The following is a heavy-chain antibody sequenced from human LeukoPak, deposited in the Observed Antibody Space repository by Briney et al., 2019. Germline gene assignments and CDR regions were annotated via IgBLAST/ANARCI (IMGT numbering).Heavy chain of an antibody. CDR3: AKGALDIVVVVAAYKWFDP. CDR2: INHSGST. CDR1: GGSFSGYY. D-gene: IGHD2-15*01. Sequence: SETLSLTCAVYGGSFSGYYWSWIRQPPGKGLEWIGEINHSGSTKYNPSLKSRVTMSVDTSKNQFSLKLSSVTAADTAVYYCAKGALDIVVVVAAYKWFDPWGQGTLVTVSS. J-gene: IGHJ5*02. V-gene: IGHV4-34*01.